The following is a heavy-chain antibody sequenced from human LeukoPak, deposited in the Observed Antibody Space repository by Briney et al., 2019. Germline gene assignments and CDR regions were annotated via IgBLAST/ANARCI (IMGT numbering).Heavy chain of an antibody. J-gene: IGHJ4*02. CDR2: IYYSGST. CDR1: GGSISSFY. V-gene: IGHV4-59*08. D-gene: IGHD5-24*01. CDR3: ARWNVEMATSLEDYYFDY. Sequence: SETLSLTCTVSGGSISSFYWSWIRQPPGKGLEWIGYIYYSGSTNYNPSLKSRVTISVDTSKNQFSLKLSSVTAADTAVYYCARWNVEMATSLEDYYFDYWGQGTLVTVSS.